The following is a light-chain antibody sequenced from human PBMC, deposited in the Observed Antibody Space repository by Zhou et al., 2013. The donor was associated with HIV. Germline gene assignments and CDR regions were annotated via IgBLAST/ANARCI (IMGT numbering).Light chain of an antibody. V-gene: IGKV3-15*01. CDR2: DAS. Sequence: EIVLTQSPGTLSLSPGERATLSCRASQSLTKNYLGWYQQKPGQAPRLLIYDASTRATGVPVRFSGSGSGTEFTLSIANLQSEDVAVYYCQQYNRWPPLTFGGGTQVEIK. CDR1: QSLTKN. J-gene: IGKJ4*01. CDR3: QQYNRWPPLT.